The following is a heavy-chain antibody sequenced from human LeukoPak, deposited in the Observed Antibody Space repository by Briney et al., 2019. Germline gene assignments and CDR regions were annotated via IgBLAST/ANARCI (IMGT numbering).Heavy chain of an antibody. J-gene: IGHJ3*02. V-gene: IGHV3-30*02. CDR1: GFTFSSYG. CDR2: IRYDGSNK. CDR3: ARDRISGLADAFDI. Sequence: GGSLRLSCAASGFTFSSYGMHWVRQAPGKGLEWVAFIRYDGSNKYYADSVKGRFTISRDNSKNTLYLQMNSLRSEDTAVYYCARDRISGLADAFDIWGQGTMVTVSS. D-gene: IGHD3-3*02.